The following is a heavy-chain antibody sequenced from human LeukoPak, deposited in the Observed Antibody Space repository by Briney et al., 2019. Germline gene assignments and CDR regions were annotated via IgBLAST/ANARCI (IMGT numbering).Heavy chain of an antibody. J-gene: IGHJ3*02. V-gene: IGHV3-33*01. D-gene: IGHD4-17*01. CDR3: AREPDGDYGRYAFDI. Sequence: GGSLRLSCAASGFTFRSYGMHWVRQAPGKGLEWVAVIWKDGINKYYADSVKGRFTISRDNYKNTLGLQMNSLRAEDTAVYYCAREPDGDYGRYAFDIWGQGTMVTVSS. CDR1: GFTFRSYG. CDR2: IWKDGINK.